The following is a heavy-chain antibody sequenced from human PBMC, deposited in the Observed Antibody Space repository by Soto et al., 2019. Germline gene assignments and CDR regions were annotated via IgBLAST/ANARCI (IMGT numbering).Heavy chain of an antibody. Sequence: EVQLVESGGGLVQPGGSLRLSCAASGFTFSSYSMNWVRQAPGKGLEWVSYISSSSSTIYYADSVKGRFTISRDNAKNTLYLKMTSLRDEDSAMYYCARDYYRSSLDWFDPCGQGTLITVSS. J-gene: IGHJ5*02. CDR3: ARDYYRSSLDWFDP. CDR2: ISSSSSTI. CDR1: GFTFSSYS. D-gene: IGHD6-13*01. V-gene: IGHV3-48*02.